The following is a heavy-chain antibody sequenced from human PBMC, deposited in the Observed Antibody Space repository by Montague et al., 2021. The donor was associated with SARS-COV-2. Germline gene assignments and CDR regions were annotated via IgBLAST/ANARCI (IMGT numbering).Heavy chain of an antibody. CDR2: ITYSSST. Sequence: SETLSLTCTVAGASVRSCNSDWNWIPQPPGKGLDGFGYITYSSSTNYRPSVESRVTISVDTSKNQLTLKVISATAADTAVYYCARVGYESVGYYYVLQDWGQGTMVTVSS. V-gene: IGHV4-61*01. D-gene: IGHD3-22*01. CDR1: GASVRSCNSD. CDR3: ARVGYESVGYYYVLQD. J-gene: IGHJ4*03.